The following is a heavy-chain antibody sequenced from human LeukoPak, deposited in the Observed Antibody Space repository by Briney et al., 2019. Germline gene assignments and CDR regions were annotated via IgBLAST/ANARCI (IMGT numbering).Heavy chain of an antibody. D-gene: IGHD3/OR15-3a*01. V-gene: IGHV3-21*01. CDR2: ISNSGSYM. Sequence: PGGSLRLSCAASGFTLSTYSMNWVRQAPGKGLEWVSSISNSGSYMYYVDSVKGRFTISRDNAKNSLYLRMNSLRAEDTAVYYCARGGVGLIIIPGWEYDYYGMDVWGQGTTVTVSS. CDR1: GFTLSTYS. J-gene: IGHJ6*02. CDR3: ARGGVGLIIIPGWEYDYYGMDV.